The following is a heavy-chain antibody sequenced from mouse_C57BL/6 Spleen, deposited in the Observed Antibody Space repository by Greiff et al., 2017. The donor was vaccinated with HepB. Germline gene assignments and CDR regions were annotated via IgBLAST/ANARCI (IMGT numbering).Heavy chain of an antibody. CDR3: ARTDYDYDAFAY. D-gene: IGHD2-4*01. CDR2: IYPGDGDT. Sequence: VQLQESGPELVKPGASVKISCKASGYAFSSSWMNWVKQRPGKGLEWIGRIYPGDGDTNYNGKFKGKATLTADKSSSTAYMQLSSLTSEDSAVYFCARTDYDYDAFAYWGQGTLVTVSA. J-gene: IGHJ3*01. V-gene: IGHV1-82*01. CDR1: GYAFSSSW.